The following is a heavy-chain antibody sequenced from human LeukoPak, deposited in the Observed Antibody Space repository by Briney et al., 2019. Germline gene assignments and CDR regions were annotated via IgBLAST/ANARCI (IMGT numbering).Heavy chain of an antibody. D-gene: IGHD3-16*01. CDR2: IYHSGST. Sequence: SETLSLTCSVFGGSISSGGYYWSWIRQPPGRGLEWIGFIYHSGSTSYNPSLQSRVTISVDRSKNQFTLKMSSVIAADTAVYYCARLIRGGAWFDPSGQGTLVTVSS. CDR3: ARLIRGGAWFDP. J-gene: IGHJ5*02. V-gene: IGHV4-30-2*01. CDR1: GGSISSGGYY.